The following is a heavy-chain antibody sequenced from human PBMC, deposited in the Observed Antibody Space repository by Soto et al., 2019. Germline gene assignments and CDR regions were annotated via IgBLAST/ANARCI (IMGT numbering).Heavy chain of an antibody. CDR2: ISYDGSNK. J-gene: IGHJ6*02. V-gene: IGHV3-30*18. CDR1: GFTFSSYG. CDR3: AKDHHEGGMDV. Sequence: QVQLVESGGGVVQPGRSLRLSCAASGFTFSSYGMHWVRQAPGKGLEWVAVISYDGSNKYYADSVKGRFTISRDNSKNTLYLQMNSLRAEDTGVYYWAKDHHEGGMDVWGQGTTVTVSS.